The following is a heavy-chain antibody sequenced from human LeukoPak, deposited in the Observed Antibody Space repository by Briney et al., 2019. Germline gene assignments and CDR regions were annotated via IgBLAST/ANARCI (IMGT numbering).Heavy chain of an antibody. CDR1: GFTFSTYV. CDR2: SSHDGTDT. CDR3: ARDVNLLFFDV. Sequence: GGSLRLSCAASGFTFSTYVMHWARQAPGKGLMWVSRSSHDGTDTPHADSVKDRFIVSRDNAKNTLYLQMNSLTADDTAVYYCARDVNLLFFDVWGRGTLVTVSS. J-gene: IGHJ2*01. V-gene: IGHV3-74*01. D-gene: IGHD2-21*01.